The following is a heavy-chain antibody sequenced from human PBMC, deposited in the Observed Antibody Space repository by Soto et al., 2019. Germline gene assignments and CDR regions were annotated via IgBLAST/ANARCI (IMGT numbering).Heavy chain of an antibody. CDR2: IYYIGST. Sequence: SETLSLTCTVSGGSISSGDYYWSWIRHPPGKGLEWIGYIYYIGSTYYNPSLKSRVTISVDTSKNQFSLKLSSVTAADTAVYYCARGGIAAQADFDYWGQGTLVTV. CDR3: ARGGIAAQADFDY. D-gene: IGHD6-6*01. J-gene: IGHJ4*02. CDR1: GGSISSGDYY. V-gene: IGHV4-30-4*01.